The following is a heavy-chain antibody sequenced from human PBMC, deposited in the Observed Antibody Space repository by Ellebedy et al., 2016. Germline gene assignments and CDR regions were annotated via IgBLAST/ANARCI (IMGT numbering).Heavy chain of an antibody. V-gene: IGHV4-59*12. CDR2: IYYSGST. CDR3: ARETAWGYCSSTSCYGWFDP. J-gene: IGHJ5*02. CDR1: GGSISSYY. Sequence: SETLSLXXTVSGGSISSYYWSWIRQPPGKGLEWIGYIYYSGSTNYNPSLKSRVTISVDTSKNQFSLKLSSVTAADTAVYYCARETAWGYCSSTSCYGWFDPWGQGTLVTVSS. D-gene: IGHD2-2*01.